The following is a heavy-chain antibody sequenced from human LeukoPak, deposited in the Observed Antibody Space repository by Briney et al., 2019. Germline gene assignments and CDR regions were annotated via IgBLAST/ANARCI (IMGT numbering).Heavy chain of an antibody. CDR1: GGSISSYY. CDR2: ISDIGSI. J-gene: IGHJ4*02. Sequence: SETLSLTCTVSGGSISSYYWSWIRHPPGKGLEWIAYISDIGSINYNPSLKSRVTISLDTSKNQFSLKLSSVTAADTAVYYCAGHHPRNTVDFWGQGTLVTVSS. D-gene: IGHD2-8*02. CDR3: AGHHPRNTVDF. V-gene: IGHV4-59*08.